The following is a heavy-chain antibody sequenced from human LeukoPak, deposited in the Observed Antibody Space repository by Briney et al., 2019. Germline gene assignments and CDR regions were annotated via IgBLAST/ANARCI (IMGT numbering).Heavy chain of an antibody. Sequence: GASVKVSCKASGYTFTSYAMNWVRQAPGQGLEWMGWINTNTGNPTYAQGFTGRFVFSLDTSVSTAYLQISSLKAKDTAVYYCARDPGWRYYDFWSGYSPRVSEFWGQGTTVTVSS. D-gene: IGHD3-3*01. CDR1: GYTFTSYA. CDR3: ARDPGWRYYDFWSGYSPRVSEF. V-gene: IGHV7-4-1*02. J-gene: IGHJ6*02. CDR2: INTNTGNP.